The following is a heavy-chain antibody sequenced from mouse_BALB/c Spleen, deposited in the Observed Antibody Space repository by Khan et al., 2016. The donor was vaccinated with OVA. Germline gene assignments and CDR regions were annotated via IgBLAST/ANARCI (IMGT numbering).Heavy chain of an antibody. Sequence: EVKLVESGPGLVKPSQSLSLTCTVTGYSITSDYAWNWIRQFPGNKLEWMGYISYSGSTSYNPSLKSRISITRDTSKNQFFLQLNSVTTEDTATYYGARSLIYYYGSSPYWGQGTLVTVSA. CDR2: ISYSGST. CDR3: ARSLIYYYGSSPY. J-gene: IGHJ3*01. CDR1: GYSITSDYA. V-gene: IGHV3-2*02. D-gene: IGHD1-1*01.